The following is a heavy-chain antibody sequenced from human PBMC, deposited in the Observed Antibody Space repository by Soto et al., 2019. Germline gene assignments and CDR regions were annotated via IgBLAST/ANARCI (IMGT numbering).Heavy chain of an antibody. CDR1: GYTFTTYD. D-gene: IGHD1-1*01. V-gene: IGHV1-8*01. CDR2: MSPNSGAT. Sequence: QVQLVQSGAEVTKPGASVKVSCRASGYTFTTYDINWVRQATGQGLEWMGWMSPNSGATGYAQKCQGRVTMTRDTSISTADMELSNLRSEDTAIYYCARGVDAGVDVWGQGTTVTVSS. J-gene: IGHJ6*02. CDR3: ARGVDAGVDV.